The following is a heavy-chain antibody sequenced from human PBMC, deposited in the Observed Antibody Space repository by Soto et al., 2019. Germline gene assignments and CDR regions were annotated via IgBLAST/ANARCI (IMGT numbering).Heavy chain of an antibody. CDR3: ARSRDGYNLFDY. V-gene: IGHV3-30*03. CDR1: GFTFSSYG. Sequence: GGSLRLSCVASGFTFSSYGMHWVRQAPGKGLEWVAIISYDGSNTFYADSVKDRFTISRDNSKNTLYLQMGSLRAEDMAVYYCARSRDGYNLFDYWGQGILVTVSS. CDR2: ISYDGSNT. D-gene: IGHD5-12*01. J-gene: IGHJ4*02.